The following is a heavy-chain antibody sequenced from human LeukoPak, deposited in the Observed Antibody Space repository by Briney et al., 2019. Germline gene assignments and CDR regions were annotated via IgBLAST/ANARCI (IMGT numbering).Heavy chain of an antibody. J-gene: IGHJ4*02. Sequence: GGSLRLSCAASGLTVSSTYMTWVRQAPGKGLEWVSVIYSGGSTYYADSVKGRFTISRDNSKNTLYLQMNSLRAEDTAVYYCARGGYGSGWYYFDYWGQGTLVTVSS. V-gene: IGHV3-53*01. CDR1: GLTVSSTY. CDR3: ARGGYGSGWYYFDY. CDR2: IYSGGST. D-gene: IGHD6-19*01.